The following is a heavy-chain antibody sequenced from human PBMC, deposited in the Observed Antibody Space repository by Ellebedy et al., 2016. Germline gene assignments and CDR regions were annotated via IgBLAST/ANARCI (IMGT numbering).Heavy chain of an antibody. CDR1: GYSFTSYA. D-gene: IGHD6-13*01. CDR3: AREVVAAAGIQPNFDY. Sequence: ASVKVSCKASGYSFTSYAIHWVRQAPGQRLEWMGWINAGNGNTKYSQKFQGRVTITRDTSASTAYMELSSLRSEDTAVYYCAREVVAAAGIQPNFDYWGQGTLVTVSS. CDR2: INAGNGNT. V-gene: IGHV1-3*01. J-gene: IGHJ4*02.